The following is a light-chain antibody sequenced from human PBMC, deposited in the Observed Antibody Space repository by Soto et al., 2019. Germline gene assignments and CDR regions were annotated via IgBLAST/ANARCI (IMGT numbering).Light chain of an antibody. CDR1: HTVGAS. V-gene: IGKV3-15*01. CDR2: RIS. Sequence: EIVFTQAPDLLSVSPGERASISCRASHTVGASLAWYQQRPGQAPRLLFYRISTRETGIPARFSGSGSGTEFTLTINSLQSEDFEVYYCQQHYQWTITFGQGTRLENK. J-gene: IGKJ5*01. CDR3: QQHYQWTIT.